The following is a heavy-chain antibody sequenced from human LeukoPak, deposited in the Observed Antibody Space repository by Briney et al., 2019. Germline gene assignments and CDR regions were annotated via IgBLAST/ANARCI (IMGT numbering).Heavy chain of an antibody. V-gene: IGHV1-24*01. CDR2: FDPEDGET. CDR1: GYTLTELS. D-gene: IGHD6-13*01. Sequence: ASVKVSCKVSGYTLTELSMHWVRQAPGKGLEWMGGFDPEDGETIYAQKFQGRVTMTEDTSTDTAYMELSSLRSEDTAVYYCATVPGIAAAGTGYYFDYWGQGTLVTVSS. J-gene: IGHJ4*02. CDR3: ATVPGIAAAGTGYYFDY.